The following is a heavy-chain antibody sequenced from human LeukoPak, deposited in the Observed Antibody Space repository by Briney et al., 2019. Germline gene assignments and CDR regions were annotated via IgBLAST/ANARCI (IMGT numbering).Heavy chain of an antibody. CDR2: IYYSGST. V-gene: IGHV4-31*11. Sequence: PSETLSLTCAVSGGSISSGDYYWTWIRQDPGKGLEWIGYIYYSGSTYYNPSLNSRLTISVDTSKNQFSLKLYSVTAADTAVYYCARVHGYSYAVDYWGQGTLVTVSS. D-gene: IGHD5-18*01. CDR3: ARVHGYSYAVDY. CDR1: GGSISSGDYY. J-gene: IGHJ4*02.